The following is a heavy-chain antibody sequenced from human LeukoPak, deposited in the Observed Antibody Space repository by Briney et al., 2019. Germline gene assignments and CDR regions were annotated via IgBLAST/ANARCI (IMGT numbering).Heavy chain of an antibody. Sequence: SETLSLTCTVSGGSISSYYWSWIRQPAGKGLEWIGRIYTSGSTNYNPSLKSRVTMSVDTSKNQFSLKLSSVTAADTAVYYCARGRNYYDSSGYSYYFDYWGQGTLVTVSS. V-gene: IGHV4-4*07. CDR1: GGSISSYY. CDR3: ARGRNYYDSSGYSYYFDY. J-gene: IGHJ4*02. D-gene: IGHD3-22*01. CDR2: IYTSGST.